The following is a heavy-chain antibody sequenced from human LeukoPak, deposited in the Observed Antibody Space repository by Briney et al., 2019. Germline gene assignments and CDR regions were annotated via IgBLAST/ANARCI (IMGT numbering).Heavy chain of an antibody. CDR1: GFSFSTSA. J-gene: IGHJ4*02. CDR2: VSYDGNYK. CDR3: ASGSYHEH. Sequence: GGSLRLSCAASGFSFSTSAMHWVRQAPGKGLEWVAVVSYDGNYKHHADSVKGRFTISRDNSRNTLSLQMSSLRGEDTAVYYCASGSYHEHWGQGTLVTVSS. V-gene: IGHV3-30*15. D-gene: IGHD1-26*01.